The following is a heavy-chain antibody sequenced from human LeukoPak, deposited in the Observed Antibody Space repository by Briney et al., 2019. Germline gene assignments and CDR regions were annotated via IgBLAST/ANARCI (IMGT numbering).Heavy chain of an antibody. J-gene: IGHJ4*02. CDR1: GYTFTSYD. CDR2: MNPNRCNT. D-gene: IGHD5-12*01. V-gene: IGHV1-8*01. Sequence: GASVKVSCKASGYTFTSYDIKWVRQATGQGREWMGWMNPNRCNTGYAQKFQGRVTMTRNTSISTAYMELRSLRSEDTAVYYCARGSGYSGQLDSWGQGTLVTVSS. CDR3: ARGSGYSGQLDS.